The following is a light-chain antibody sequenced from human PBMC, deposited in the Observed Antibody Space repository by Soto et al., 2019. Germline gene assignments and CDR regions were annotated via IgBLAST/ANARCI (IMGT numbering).Light chain of an antibody. V-gene: IGKV1-39*01. J-gene: IGKJ3*01. Sequence: DIQMTQSPSSLSASVGDRVTISCRASERISDYLAWYQQKPGKAPKLLINTASSLRSGVPSRFSGFGSGTEFTLTISSLQPEDFATYHCQQLQRTPFTFGPGTTVDV. CDR2: TAS. CDR1: ERISDY. CDR3: QQLQRTPFT.